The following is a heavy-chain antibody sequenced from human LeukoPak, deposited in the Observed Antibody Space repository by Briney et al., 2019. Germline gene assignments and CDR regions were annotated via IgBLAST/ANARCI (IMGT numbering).Heavy chain of an antibody. D-gene: IGHD3-16*01. V-gene: IGHV1-18*01. CDR3: ARGEVITSLDY. Sequence: ASVKVSCKASGYTFTSYGITWVRQAPGQGLEWMGWISSFNGDTNYAQKLQGRVTMTTDTSTSTAYMELRSLRSDDTAIYYCARGEVITSLDYWGQGTQVTVSS. CDR1: GYTFTSYG. CDR2: ISSFNGDT. J-gene: IGHJ4*02.